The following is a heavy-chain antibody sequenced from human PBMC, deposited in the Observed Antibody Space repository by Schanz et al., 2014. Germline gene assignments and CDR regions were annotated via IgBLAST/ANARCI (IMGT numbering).Heavy chain of an antibody. D-gene: IGHD5-12*01. Sequence: EVQLAESGGGLVKPGESLRLSCAASGFIFSAYTMNWVRQAPGKGLEWVSSISSGGRNISYADSLKGRFTISRDNAKNSLYLQMNSLRAEDTAVYYCAGAVATIRADSFDIWGQGTMVAVSS. V-gene: IGHV3-21*01. CDR1: GFIFSAYT. J-gene: IGHJ3*02. CDR2: ISSGGRNI. CDR3: AGAVATIRADSFDI.